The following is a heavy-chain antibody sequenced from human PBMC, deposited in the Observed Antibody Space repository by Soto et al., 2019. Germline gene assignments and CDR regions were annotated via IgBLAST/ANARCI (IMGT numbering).Heavy chain of an antibody. CDR1: GFTFSIYA. Sequence: EVQLLESGGGLVQPGESLRLSCAASGFTFSIYAMMWVRQPPGKGQEWVAVMTGSGGDIRYADSVKGRFTISKDNSKNTLYLQMNSLRAEDTAMYYCAKDAVYGDGLWLAANWGQGTLVTVSS. CDR2: MTGSGGDI. CDR3: AKDAVYGDGLWLAAN. D-gene: IGHD2-21*02. J-gene: IGHJ4*02. V-gene: IGHV3-23*01.